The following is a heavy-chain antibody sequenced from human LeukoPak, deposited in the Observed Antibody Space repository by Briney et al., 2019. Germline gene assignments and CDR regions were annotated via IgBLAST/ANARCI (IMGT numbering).Heavy chain of an antibody. J-gene: IGHJ4*02. Sequence: GGSLRLSCAASGFTFSSYGMHWVRQAPGKGLEWVAYIRYDGSNKYYADSVKGRMTISRDNSKNTLHLQVNSLRAEDTAVYYCAKDRSGYDPDYFDYWGQGTLVTVSS. D-gene: IGHD5-12*01. CDR1: GFTFSSYG. V-gene: IGHV3-30*02. CDR3: AKDRSGYDPDYFDY. CDR2: IRYDGSNK.